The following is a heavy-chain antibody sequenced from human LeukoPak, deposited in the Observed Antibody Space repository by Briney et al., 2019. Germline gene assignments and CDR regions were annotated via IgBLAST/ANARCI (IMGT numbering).Heavy chain of an antibody. V-gene: IGHV4-59*01. CDR1: GGSISSYY. CDR3: ARELGDAFDI. CDR2: IYYSGST. D-gene: IGHD7-27*01. J-gene: IGHJ3*02. Sequence: SETLSLTCTVSGGSISSYYLSWIREPPGKGLERIVYIYYSGSTNYNPSLKSRVTISVDTSKNQFSLKLSSVTAADTAVYYCARELGDAFDIWGQGTMVTVSS.